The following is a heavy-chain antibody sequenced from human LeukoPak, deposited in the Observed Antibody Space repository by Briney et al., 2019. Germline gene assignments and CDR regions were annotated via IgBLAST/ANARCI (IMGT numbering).Heavy chain of an antibody. CDR2: INSDGSST. CDR1: GFTFSNYW. V-gene: IGHV3-74*01. Sequence: PGGSLRLSCAASGFTFSNYWMHWVRQAPGKGLVWVSRINSDGSSTSYADSVKGRFTISRDNAKNTLYLEMNSLRAEDTAVYYCASFFLGSWYFDLRGRGTLVTVSS. D-gene: IGHD7-27*01. CDR3: ASFFLGSWYFDL. J-gene: IGHJ2*01.